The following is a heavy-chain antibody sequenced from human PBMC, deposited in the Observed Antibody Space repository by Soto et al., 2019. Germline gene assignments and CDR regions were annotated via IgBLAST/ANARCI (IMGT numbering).Heavy chain of an antibody. V-gene: IGHV4-31*03. Sequence: QVQLQESGPGLVKPSQTLSLTCTVSGGSISSGGYYWSWIRQHPGKGLEWIGYIYYNGSTYYNPSLKSRVTISVDTSKNQFSLKLSSVTAADTAVYYCARDPGGSPVYAGFDLWGRGTLVTVSS. D-gene: IGHD2-8*01. CDR1: GGSISSGGYY. CDR2: IYYNGST. J-gene: IGHJ2*01. CDR3: ARDPGGSPVYAGFDL.